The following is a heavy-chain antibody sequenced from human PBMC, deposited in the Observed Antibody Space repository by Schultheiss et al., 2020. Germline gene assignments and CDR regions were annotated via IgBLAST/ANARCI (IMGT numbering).Heavy chain of an antibody. J-gene: IGHJ4*02. CDR3: ARGVTLDS. CDR2: ISTSGST. V-gene: IGHV4-61*02. Sequence: SQTLSLTCTVSGGSISSGAYYWSWIRQPAGKGLEWIGRISTSGSTNYNPSLKSRVTISVDTSKNQFSLKLSSVTAADTAVYYCARGVTLDSWGQGALVTVSS. D-gene: IGHD2-21*02. CDR1: GGSISSGAYY.